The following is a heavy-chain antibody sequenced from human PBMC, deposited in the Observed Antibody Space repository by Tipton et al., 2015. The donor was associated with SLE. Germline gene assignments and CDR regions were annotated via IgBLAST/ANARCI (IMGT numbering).Heavy chain of an antibody. CDR3: ARSPVDYWNGYSA. Sequence: SLRLSCEGSGFTFSNYSMSWVRQAPGKGLEWVSAITGSGYRTYFIASVKGRFTISRDNSKNSLYLQMNGLRAEGTAVYYCARSPVDYWNGYSAWGPGTLVAVSS. V-gene: IGHV3-23*01. J-gene: IGHJ4*02. CDR1: GFTFSNYS. D-gene: IGHD3-3*01. CDR2: ITGSGYRT.